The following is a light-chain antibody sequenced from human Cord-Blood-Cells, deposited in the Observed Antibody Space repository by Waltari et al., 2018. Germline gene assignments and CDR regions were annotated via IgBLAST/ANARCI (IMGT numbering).Light chain of an antibody. V-gene: IGLV2-14*01. Sequence: QSALTQPASVSGSPGQSIPISCPGTSSDVGGYNYVSWYQQHPGKAPKLMIYEVSNRPSGVSNRFSGSKSGNTASLTISGLQAEDEADYYCSSYTSSSKWVFGGGTKLTVL. J-gene: IGLJ3*02. CDR3: SSYTSSSKWV. CDR1: SSDVGGYNY. CDR2: EVS.